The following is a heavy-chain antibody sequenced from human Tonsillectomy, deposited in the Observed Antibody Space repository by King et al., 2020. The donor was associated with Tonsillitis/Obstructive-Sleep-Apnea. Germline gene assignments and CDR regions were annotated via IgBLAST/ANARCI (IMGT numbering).Heavy chain of an antibody. Sequence: VQLVESGGDLVQPGGSLRLSCAASGFTFSSFWMTWVRQAPGKGLEWVANIKQDGSEKSYVDSVKGRFTISRDNAKNSLYLQMNSLRAEDTAVYYCARDQDSVEAAVAFDAFDIWGQGTMVTVS. CDR1: GFTFSSFW. D-gene: IGHD2-15*01. J-gene: IGHJ3*02. V-gene: IGHV3-7*04. CDR3: ARDQDSVEAAVAFDAFDI. CDR2: IKQDGSEK.